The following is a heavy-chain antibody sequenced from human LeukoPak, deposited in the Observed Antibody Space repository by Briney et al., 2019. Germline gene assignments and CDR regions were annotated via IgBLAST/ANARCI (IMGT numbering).Heavy chain of an antibody. D-gene: IGHD2-21*02. CDR3: ARSDCCCGDGCWYFDL. Sequence: SLKVSCKASGCTLISYAISWVRQAPGQGLGWMGGIIPLFGTAHYAQKFQGRVTINADKATMTAYMELSSLRSEETAVYYGARSDCCCGDGCWYFDLWGRGTLVTVSS. J-gene: IGHJ2*01. V-gene: IGHV1-69*06. CDR2: IIPLFGTA. CDR1: GCTLISYA.